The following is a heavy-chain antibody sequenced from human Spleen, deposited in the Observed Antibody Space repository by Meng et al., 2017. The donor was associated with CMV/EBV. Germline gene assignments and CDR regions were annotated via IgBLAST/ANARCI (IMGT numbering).Heavy chain of an antibody. D-gene: IGHD2-2*01. V-gene: IGHV1-18*01. CDR1: GYTFSTYG. J-gene: IGHJ4*02. CDR2: ISSDNSNT. CDR3: ARVGSSLWFDLDY. Sequence: ASVKVSCKASGYTFSTYGINWVRQAPGQGLEWMGWISSDNSNTVYAQKFQGRVTMTTDTSTTTAYMELRSLRSDDTAVYYCARVGSSLWFDLDYWGQGTLVTVSS.